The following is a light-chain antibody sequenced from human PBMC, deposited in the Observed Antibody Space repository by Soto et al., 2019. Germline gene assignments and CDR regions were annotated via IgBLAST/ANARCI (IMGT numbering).Light chain of an antibody. CDR2: DAS. CDR3: QHYDHLPIT. Sequence: DIQMTQPPSSLSASVGDRVTITCQASQDITNYLNWYQQKPGKAPMLLLYDASSLETGVPSRFSGSGSGTDFTFTISSLQPEDIATYYCQHYDHLPITFGQGTRLDIK. V-gene: IGKV1-33*01. CDR1: QDITNY. J-gene: IGKJ5*01.